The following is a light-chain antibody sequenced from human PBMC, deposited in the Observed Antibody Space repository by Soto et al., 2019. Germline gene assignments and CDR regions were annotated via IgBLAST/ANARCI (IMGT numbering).Light chain of an antibody. Sequence: DIQMTQSPSTLSASVEDRVTITCRASQSISSWLAWYQHKPGKAPKLLIYKASSLESGVPSRFSGSGSETKFTLTISTLQPDDFATYYCQQCNSYSRTFGQGTKVDIK. J-gene: IGKJ1*01. CDR2: KAS. V-gene: IGKV1-5*03. CDR1: QSISSW. CDR3: QQCNSYSRT.